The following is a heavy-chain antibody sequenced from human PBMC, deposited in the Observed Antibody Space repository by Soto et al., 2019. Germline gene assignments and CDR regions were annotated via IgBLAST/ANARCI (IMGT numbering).Heavy chain of an antibody. Sequence: WAHQEKKQRLEVKVWINAGNGNTKYSQKFQGRVTITRDTSASTAYMELSSLRSEDTAVYYCARAVPPGGYCSGGSCYFWYWFDPWGQGTLVTLSS. CDR3: ARAVPPGGYCSGGSCYFWYWFDP. J-gene: IGHJ5*02. V-gene: IGHV1-3*01. D-gene: IGHD2-15*01. CDR2: INAGNGNT.